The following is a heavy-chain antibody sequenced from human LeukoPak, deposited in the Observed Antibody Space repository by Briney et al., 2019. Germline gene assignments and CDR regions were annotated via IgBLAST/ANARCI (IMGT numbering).Heavy chain of an antibody. CDR2: IIPIFGTA. CDR1: GGTFSSYA. J-gene: IGHJ3*02. CDR3: ARDREIRSLRFLEGDAFDI. D-gene: IGHD3-3*01. V-gene: IGHV1-69*05. Sequence: GSSAKVSCKASGGTFSSYAISWVRQAPGQGLEWMGRIIPIFGTANYAQKFQGRVTITTDESTSTAYMELSSLRSEDTAVYYCARDREIRSLRFLEGDAFDIWGQGTMVTVSS.